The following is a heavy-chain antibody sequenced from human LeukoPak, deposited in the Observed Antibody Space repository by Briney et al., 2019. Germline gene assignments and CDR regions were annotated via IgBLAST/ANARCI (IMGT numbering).Heavy chain of an antibody. CDR2: IYPGDSDT. Sequence: GESLKISCKGSGYSFTSYWIGWVRQMPGKGLEWMGIIYPGDSDTRYSPSFQGQVTISADKSISTAYLQWSSLKASDTAMYYCARHVPHWNYAATPDYWGQGTLVTVSS. J-gene: IGHJ4*02. V-gene: IGHV5-51*01. CDR1: GYSFTSYW. CDR3: ARHVPHWNYAATPDY. D-gene: IGHD1-7*01.